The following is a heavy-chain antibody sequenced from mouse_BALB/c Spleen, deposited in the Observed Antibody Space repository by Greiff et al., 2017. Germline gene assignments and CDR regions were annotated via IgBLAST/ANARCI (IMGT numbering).Heavy chain of an antibody. CDR1: GFNIKDTY. CDR3: ARGDYDAESSY. V-gene: IGHV14-3*02. D-gene: IGHD2-4*01. Sequence: EVHLVESGAELVKPGASVKLSCTASGFNIKDTYMHWVKQRPEQGLEWIGRIDPANGNTKYDPKFQGKATITADTSSNTAYLQLSSLTSEDTAVYYCARGDYDAESSYWGQGTLVTVSA. CDR2: IDPANGNT. J-gene: IGHJ3*01.